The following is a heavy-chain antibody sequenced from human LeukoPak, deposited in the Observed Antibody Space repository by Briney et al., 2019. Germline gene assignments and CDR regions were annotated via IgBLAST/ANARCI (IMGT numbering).Heavy chain of an antibody. Sequence: PSETLSLTCTVSGGSINYFYWSWIRQPPGKGLEWIGYIYYSGSTNYNPSLKSQLNISIDTSKNQFPLKLSSVTAADTAVYYCARDGSYYYYMDVWGKGTTVTVSS. J-gene: IGHJ6*03. CDR2: IYYSGST. CDR1: GGSINYFY. D-gene: IGHD2-2*03. V-gene: IGHV4-59*12. CDR3: ARDGSYYYYMDV.